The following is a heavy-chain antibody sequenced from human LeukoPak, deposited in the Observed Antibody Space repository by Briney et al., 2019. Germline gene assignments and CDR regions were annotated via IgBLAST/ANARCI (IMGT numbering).Heavy chain of an antibody. CDR3: ARHIYRTFYFDS. CDR1: GFTFSSYW. D-gene: IGHD1-14*01. Sequence: PGGSLRLSCAASGFTFSSYWMSWVRQPPGKGLEWIGYTFYIGGSNYNPSLKSRVTISLDTSKNQFSLNLSSVTAADTAVYYCARHIYRTFYFDSWGQGTLVTVSS. CDR2: TFYIGGS. V-gene: IGHV4-59*08. J-gene: IGHJ4*02.